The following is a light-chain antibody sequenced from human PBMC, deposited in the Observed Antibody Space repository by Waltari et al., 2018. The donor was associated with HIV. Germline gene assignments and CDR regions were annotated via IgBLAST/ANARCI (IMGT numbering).Light chain of an antibody. Sequence: DIVMTQSPDSLAVSLGERATINCKSSQSVLYSFTNRNYLGWYQHKPGQPPKLLIHWASTRESGVPDRFSGSGSETDFNLTINSLQAEDVAVYYCQQYYSIPRTFGQGTKLEIK. CDR1: QSVLYSFTNRNY. CDR2: WAS. CDR3: QQYYSIPRT. V-gene: IGKV4-1*01. J-gene: IGKJ2*02.